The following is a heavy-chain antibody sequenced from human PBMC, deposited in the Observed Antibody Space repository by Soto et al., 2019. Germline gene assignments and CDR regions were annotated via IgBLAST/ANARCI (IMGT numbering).Heavy chain of an antibody. CDR1: GYSFTIYW. D-gene: IGHD3-22*01. CDR2: IYPGDSDT. CDR3: ARKRTYYYDSSDAFDI. J-gene: IGHJ3*02. Sequence: GESLKISCKGSGYSFTIYWIGWVRQMPGKGLEWMGIIYPGDSDTRYSLSFQGQVTISADKSISTAYLQWSSLKASDTAMYYCARKRTYYYDSSDAFDIWGQGTMVT. V-gene: IGHV5-51*01.